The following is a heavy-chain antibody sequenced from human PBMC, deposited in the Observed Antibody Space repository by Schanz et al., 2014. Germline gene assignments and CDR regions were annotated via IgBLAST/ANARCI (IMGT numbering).Heavy chain of an antibody. D-gene: IGHD7-27*01. CDR2: ISRDGTTS. CDR3: AREKLNWEAFEI. J-gene: IGHJ3*02. CDR1: GFIFNDYY. Sequence: QVQLVESGGGLVKPGGSLRLSCAASGFIFNDYYMNWIRQAPGKGLEWLSYISRDGTTSYYADSVKGRFTISRDNAKNSLYLEMTSLRGEDTAVYYCAREKLNWEAFEIWGQGTVVTVSS. V-gene: IGHV3-11*01.